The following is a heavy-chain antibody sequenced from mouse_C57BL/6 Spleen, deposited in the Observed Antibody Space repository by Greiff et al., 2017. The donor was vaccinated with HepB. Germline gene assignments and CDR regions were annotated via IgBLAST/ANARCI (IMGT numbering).Heavy chain of an antibody. CDR1: GFSLTSYG. Sequence: VQLVESGPGLVQPSQSLSITCTVSGFSLTSYGVHWVRQSPGKGLEWLGVIWSGGSTDYNAAFISRLSISKDNSKSQVFFNMNSLQADDTAIYYCARDYDSFPYAMDYWGQGTSVTVSS. CDR3: ARDYDSFPYAMDY. J-gene: IGHJ4*01. CDR2: IWSGGST. D-gene: IGHD2-4*01. V-gene: IGHV2-2*01.